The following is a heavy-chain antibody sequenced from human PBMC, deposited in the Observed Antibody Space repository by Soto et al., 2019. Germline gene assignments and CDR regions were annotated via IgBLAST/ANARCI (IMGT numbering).Heavy chain of an antibody. CDR2: IIPILGIA. J-gene: IGHJ5*02. CDR3: ARDGQQQLVDWFDP. D-gene: IGHD6-13*01. CDR1: GGTFSGYT. V-gene: IGHV1-69*04. Sequence: SVKVSCKASGGTFSGYTISWVRQAPGQGLEWMGRIIPILGIANYAQKFQGRVTITADKSTSTAYMELSSLRSEDTAVYYCARDGQQQLVDWFDPWGQGTLVTVS.